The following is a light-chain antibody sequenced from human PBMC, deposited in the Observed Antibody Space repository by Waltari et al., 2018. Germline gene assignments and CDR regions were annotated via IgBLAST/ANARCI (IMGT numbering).Light chain of an antibody. CDR1: SSDVGGFDY. CDR3: SSFAGSSQML. CDR2: EVS. V-gene: IGLV2-8*01. J-gene: IGLJ2*01. Sequence: QSALTPPPSASGSPGQSVTISCTGTSSDVGGFDYVSWYQQHPGKVPRLMIYEVSKRPSGVPDRFSGSKSGNTASLTVSGLQVEDEADYYCSSFAGSSQMLFGGGTKLTVL.